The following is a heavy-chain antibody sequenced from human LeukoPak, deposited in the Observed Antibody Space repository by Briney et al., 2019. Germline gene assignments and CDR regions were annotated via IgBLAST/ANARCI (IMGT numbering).Heavy chain of an antibody. V-gene: IGHV3-23*01. CDR1: GFTFSSYA. CDR2: FSGSGGTT. Sequence: GGSLRLSCAASGFTFSSYAMNWVRQAPGRGLEWVSGFSGSGGTTYYADSVKGRFTISRDNSKNTLYLQMNSLRAEDTAVYYCAIGNRCTSPNCLGYYYFYMDVWGKGTTVTVSS. J-gene: IGHJ6*03. D-gene: IGHD2-2*01. CDR3: AIGNRCTSPNCLGYYYFYMDV.